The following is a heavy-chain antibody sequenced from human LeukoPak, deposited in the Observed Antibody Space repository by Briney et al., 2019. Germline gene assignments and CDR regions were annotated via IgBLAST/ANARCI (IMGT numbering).Heavy chain of an antibody. Sequence: GGSLRLSCAVSGFTFSSYSMNWVRQAPGKGLEWVSSISSSSSYIYYADSVKGRFTISRDNAKNSLFLQMNSLGVEDTAVYYCKSGGAAPGSFDYWGHGALVTVSP. CDR2: ISSSSSYI. J-gene: IGHJ4*01. D-gene: IGHD1-26*01. V-gene: IGHV3-21*01. CDR1: GFTFSSYS. CDR3: KSGGAAPGSFDY.